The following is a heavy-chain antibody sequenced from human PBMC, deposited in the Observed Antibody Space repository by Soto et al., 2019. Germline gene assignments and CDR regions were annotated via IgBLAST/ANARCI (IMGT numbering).Heavy chain of an antibody. D-gene: IGHD2-15*01. J-gene: IGHJ3*02. V-gene: IGHV3-21*01. CDR3: AMTHNIVVVVAPDAFDI. Sequence: GGSLRLSCAASGFTFSSYSMNWVRQAPGKGLEWVSSISSSSSYIYYADSVTGRFTISRDNAKNSLYLQMNSLRAEDTAVYFCAMTHNIVVVVAPDAFDIWGQGTMVTVSS. CDR2: ISSSSSYI. CDR1: GFTFSSYS.